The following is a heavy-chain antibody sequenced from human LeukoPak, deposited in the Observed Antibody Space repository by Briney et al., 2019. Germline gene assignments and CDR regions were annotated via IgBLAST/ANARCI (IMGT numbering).Heavy chain of an antibody. Sequence: ASVKVSCKASGGTFSSYAISWVRQAPGQGLEWMGGIIPIFGTANYAQKFQGRVTITADKSTSTAYMELSSLRSEDTAVYYCASTHYYDSSGYYYSYTTGWFDPWGQGTLVTVSS. J-gene: IGHJ5*02. D-gene: IGHD3-22*01. CDR2: IIPIFGTA. CDR3: ASTHYYDSSGYYYSYTTGWFDP. CDR1: GGTFSSYA. V-gene: IGHV1-69*06.